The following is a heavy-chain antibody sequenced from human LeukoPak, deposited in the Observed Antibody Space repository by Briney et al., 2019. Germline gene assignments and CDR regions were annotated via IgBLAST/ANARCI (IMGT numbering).Heavy chain of an antibody. CDR2: IDWDDDK. CDR3: ARSQCCSGSYPFDY. V-gene: IGHV2-70*01. J-gene: IGHJ4*02. D-gene: IGHD1-26*01. Sequence: SGPALVKPTQTLTLTCTFSGFSLSTSGMCVSWIRQPPGKALEWLAPIDWDDDKYYSTSLKTRLTISKDTSKNQVVLTMTNMDPVDTATYYCARSQCCSGSYPFDYWGQGTLVTVSS. CDR1: GFSLSTSGMC.